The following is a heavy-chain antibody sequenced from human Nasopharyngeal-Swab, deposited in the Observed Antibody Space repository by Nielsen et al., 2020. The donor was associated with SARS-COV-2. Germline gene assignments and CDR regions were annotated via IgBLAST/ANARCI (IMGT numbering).Heavy chain of an antibody. CDR2: IIPIFGTA. V-gene: IGHV1-69*13. J-gene: IGHJ4*02. CDR1: GGTFSSYA. CDR3: ARDTTYYDSSGQFDY. D-gene: IGHD3-22*01. Sequence: SVKVSCKASGGTFSSYAISWVRQAPGQGLEWVGGIIPIFGTANYAQKFQGRVTITADESTSTAYMELSSLRSEDTAVYYCARDTTYYDSSGQFDYWGQGTLVTVSS.